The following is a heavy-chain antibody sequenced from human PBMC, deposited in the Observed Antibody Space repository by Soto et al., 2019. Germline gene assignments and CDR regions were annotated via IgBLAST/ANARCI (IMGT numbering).Heavy chain of an antibody. J-gene: IGHJ4*02. D-gene: IGHD3-16*01. V-gene: IGHV4-59*11. Sequence: SETLSLTCTVSGASMTGHYISWIRQPPGKGLEYIGYIFYTGNTNYNSSFKSRVTMSIDMSRNQISLNLNSVTAADTAVYYCARSGHIFGGVVWGQGILVTVYS. CDR3: ARSGHIFGGVV. CDR2: IFYTGNT. CDR1: GASMTGHY.